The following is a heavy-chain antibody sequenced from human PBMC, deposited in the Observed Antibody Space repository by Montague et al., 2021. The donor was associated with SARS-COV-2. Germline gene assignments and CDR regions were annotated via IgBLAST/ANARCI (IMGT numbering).Heavy chain of an antibody. D-gene: IGHD3-10*01. CDR1: GDSVSSNSAA. J-gene: IGHJ6*02. Sequence: WAISGDSVSSNSAAWNWIRQSPSRGLEWLGRTYYRSKWYNDYAVSVKSRITVNPDTSKNQFSLQLNSVTPEDTAVYYCAREYPPPQWFGELDYYGMDVWGQGTTVTVSS. CDR2: TYYRSKWYN. CDR3: AREYPPPQWFGELDYYGMDV. V-gene: IGHV6-1*01.